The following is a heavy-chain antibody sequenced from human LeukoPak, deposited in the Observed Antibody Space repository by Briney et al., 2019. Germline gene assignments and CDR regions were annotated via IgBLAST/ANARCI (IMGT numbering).Heavy chain of an antibody. D-gene: IGHD6-13*01. Sequence: SETLSLACTVSGGFVSSSSYFWGWMRQPPGKGLEWIGSIYYSGTTYYNPSLKSRITISVDTSKSQFSLKLSSVTAADTAVYYCARHGGAAAAIDYWGQGTLVTVSS. J-gene: IGHJ4*02. V-gene: IGHV4-39*01. CDR3: ARHGGAAAAIDY. CDR1: GGFVSSSSYF. CDR2: IYYSGTT.